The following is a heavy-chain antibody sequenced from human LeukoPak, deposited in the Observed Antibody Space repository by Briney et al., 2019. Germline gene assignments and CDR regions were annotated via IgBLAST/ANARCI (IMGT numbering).Heavy chain of an antibody. D-gene: IGHD2-15*01. CDR3: ARDLHCSGGSCYSGLHY. CDR2: ISYDGSYK. Sequence: PGGSLRFSCAASGFTFSNFAMHWVRQAPGKGLEWVSVISYDGSYKYYADSVKGRFTISRDNSKNTLYLQMNSLRPEDTAVYYCARDLHCSGGSCYSGLHYWGQGTLVAVSS. J-gene: IGHJ4*02. V-gene: IGHV3-30*04. CDR1: GFTFSNFA.